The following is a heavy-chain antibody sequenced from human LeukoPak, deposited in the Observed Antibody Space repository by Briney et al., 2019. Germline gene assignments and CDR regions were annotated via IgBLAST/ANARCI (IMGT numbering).Heavy chain of an antibody. CDR2: ISSSGSAI. Sequence: PGGSLRLSCAASGFTFSDYYMSWIRQAPGKGLEGGSYISSSGSAIYYADSVRGRFTISWDNAKNSLYVQVNSLRAEDTAVYYCARDIRRWLRSSVDYWGQGTLVTVSS. CDR1: GFTFSDYY. V-gene: IGHV3-11*04. J-gene: IGHJ4*02. D-gene: IGHD5-12*01. CDR3: ARDIRRWLRSSVDY.